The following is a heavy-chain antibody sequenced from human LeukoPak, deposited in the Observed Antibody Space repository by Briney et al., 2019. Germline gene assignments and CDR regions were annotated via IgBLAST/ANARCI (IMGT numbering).Heavy chain of an antibody. J-gene: IGHJ4*02. CDR1: SGSVSNSHYY. CDR2: IFYSGNT. CDR3: ARDLSFDWFPYYFDF. D-gene: IGHD3-9*01. Sequence: KPSETLSLTCTVSSGSVSNSHYYWGWVRQPPGKGLEWLGSIFYSGNTHYNPSLKSPVTISIDTSKNQFSLKVSSVAAADTAIYYCARDLSFDWFPYYFDFWGQGILVTVSS. V-gene: IGHV4-39*07.